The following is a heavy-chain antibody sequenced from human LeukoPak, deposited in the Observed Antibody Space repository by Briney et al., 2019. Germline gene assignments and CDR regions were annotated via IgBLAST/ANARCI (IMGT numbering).Heavy chain of an antibody. Sequence: GGSLRLSCAASGFTFSSYWMHWVRQAPGKGLEWVSGINWNGGSTGYADSVKGRFTISRDNAKNSLYLQMNSLRAEDTALYYCARSGYSYGTFDYWGQGTLVTVSS. V-gene: IGHV3-20*04. CDR2: INWNGGST. CDR3: ARSGYSYGTFDY. CDR1: GFTFSSYW. J-gene: IGHJ4*02. D-gene: IGHD5-18*01.